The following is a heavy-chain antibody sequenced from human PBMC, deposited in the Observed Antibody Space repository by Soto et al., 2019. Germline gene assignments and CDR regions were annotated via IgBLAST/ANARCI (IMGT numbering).Heavy chain of an antibody. Sequence: SETLSLTCAVYGGSFSGYYWSWIRQPPGKGLEWIGEINHSGSTNYNPSLKSRVTISVDTSKNQFSLKLSSVTAADTAVYYCARQESYYYDSSGYAFDIWGQGTMVT. D-gene: IGHD3-22*01. CDR3: ARQESYYYDSSGYAFDI. J-gene: IGHJ3*02. CDR1: GGSFSGYY. V-gene: IGHV4-34*01. CDR2: INHSGST.